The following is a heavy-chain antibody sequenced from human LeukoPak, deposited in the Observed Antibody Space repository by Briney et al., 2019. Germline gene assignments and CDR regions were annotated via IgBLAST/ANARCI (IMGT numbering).Heavy chain of an antibody. CDR1: GFIFSTYW. CDR3: ARAEWSNWYFDL. CDR2: IKQDGSEK. Sequence: GGSLRVSCAACGFIFSTYWMNWVRQATGKGLEWVANIKQDGSEKYYVDSVKGRFTLSRDSAKNSLYLQMNSLRAEDTAVYYCARAEWSNWYFDLWGRGTLVTVSS. D-gene: IGHD3-3*01. J-gene: IGHJ2*01. V-gene: IGHV3-7*03.